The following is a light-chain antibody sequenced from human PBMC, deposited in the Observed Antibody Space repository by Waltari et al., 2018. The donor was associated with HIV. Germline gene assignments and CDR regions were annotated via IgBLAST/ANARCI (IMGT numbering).Light chain of an antibody. CDR1: TLEKQY. J-gene: IGLJ1*01. CDR2: QDI. CDR3: QSIDSGGTFV. Sequence: SYELTQPPSVSVSPGQTARITCSGDTLEKQYAYWYQQKPGQAPQLVMYQDIERPSGIPERFSGSSSGTAVTLTISRVQAADEADYYCQSIDSGGTFVFGTGTKVTVL. V-gene: IGLV3-25*03.